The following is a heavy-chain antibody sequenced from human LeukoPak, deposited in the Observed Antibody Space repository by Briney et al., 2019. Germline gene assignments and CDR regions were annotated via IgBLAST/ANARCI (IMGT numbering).Heavy chain of an antibody. CDR3: ARAAYCGGDCSNYFDY. CDR2: IYTSGST. D-gene: IGHD2-21*02. J-gene: IGHJ4*02. V-gene: IGHV4-4*07. CDR1: GDSISSFY. Sequence: PSETLSLTCTVSGDSISSFYWSWIRQPAGKGLEWIGHIYTSGSTNYNPSLKSRVTMSVDTSKNQFSLKLSSVTAADTAVYYCARAAYCGGDCSNYFDYWGQGTLVTVSS.